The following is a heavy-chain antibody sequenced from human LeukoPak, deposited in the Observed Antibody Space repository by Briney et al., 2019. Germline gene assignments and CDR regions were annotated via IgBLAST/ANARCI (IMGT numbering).Heavy chain of an antibody. CDR2: IDPYDTGI. V-gene: IGHV3-74*01. Sequence: GGSLRLSCTGSGFTFSSYWMHWVRQAPGKGLVWVSRIDPYDTGISYADPVKGRFTISRDNAKNTLYLQMNSLRAEDTAVYYCARSPYDSSGSLDYWGQGTLVTVSS. CDR3: ARSPYDSSGSLDY. CDR1: GFTFSSYW. J-gene: IGHJ4*02. D-gene: IGHD3-22*01.